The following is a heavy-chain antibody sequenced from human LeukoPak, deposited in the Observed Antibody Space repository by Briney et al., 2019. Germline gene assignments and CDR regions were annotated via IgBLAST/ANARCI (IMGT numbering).Heavy chain of an antibody. J-gene: IGHJ2*01. CDR1: GGSFSSYS. Sequence: SETLSLTCALYGGSFSSYSWSWTWIRQAPEKGLEWIGEIIEKGNANYNPSLKSRVTIDLDTSKNQFSLKLTSMTAADTAMYYCARGYYPPRWYFDLWGRGTLVTVSS. CDR3: ARGYYPPRWYFDL. CDR2: IIEKGNA. D-gene: IGHD3-10*01. V-gene: IGHV4-34*01.